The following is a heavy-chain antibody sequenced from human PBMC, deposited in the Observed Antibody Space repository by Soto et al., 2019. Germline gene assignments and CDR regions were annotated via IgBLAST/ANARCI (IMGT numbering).Heavy chain of an antibody. CDR3: ARKSEWIMMPWEI. J-gene: IGHJ3*02. D-gene: IGHD5-12*01. CDR1: GGSFSNYY. CDR2: INHSGST. V-gene: IGHV4-34*01. Sequence: SETLSLTCAVYGGSFSNYYWSWIRQPPGKGLEWIGEINHSGSTNYNPSLKSRVTISLDTSKNQFSLKLNSVTAADTAVYYCARKSEWIMMPWEISGQGTMVTVSS.